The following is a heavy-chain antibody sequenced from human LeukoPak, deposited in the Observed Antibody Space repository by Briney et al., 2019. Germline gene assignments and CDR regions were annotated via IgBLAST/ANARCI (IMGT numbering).Heavy chain of an antibody. D-gene: IGHD5-18*01. CDR1: GYTFTGYY. J-gene: IGHJ3*02. CDR2: INPDSGGT. CDR3: ARAGGGYSAGWGAFDI. Sequence: EASVKVSFKASGYTFTGYYMHWVRQAPGQGLEWMGWINPDSGGTSYAQKFQGRVTMTRDTSISTAYMELSRLRSDDSAVYYCARAGGGYSAGWGAFDIWGQGTMVTVSS. V-gene: IGHV1-2*02.